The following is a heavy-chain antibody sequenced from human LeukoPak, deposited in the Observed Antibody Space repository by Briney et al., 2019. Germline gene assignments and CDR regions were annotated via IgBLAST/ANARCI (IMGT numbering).Heavy chain of an antibody. Sequence: GGSLRLSCAASGFTFSSYAMSWVRQAPGKGLEWVSAISGSGGSTYYADSVKGRFTISRDDSKNTPYLQMNSLRAEDTAVYYCAKDGDSSGSYYFDYWGQGTLVTVSS. D-gene: IGHD3-22*01. CDR1: GFTFSSYA. J-gene: IGHJ4*02. CDR2: ISGSGGST. V-gene: IGHV3-23*01. CDR3: AKDGDSSGSYYFDY.